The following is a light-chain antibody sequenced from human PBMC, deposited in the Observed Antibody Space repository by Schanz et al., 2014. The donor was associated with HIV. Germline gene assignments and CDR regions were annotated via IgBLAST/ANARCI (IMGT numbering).Light chain of an antibody. CDR2: DNN. CDR1: SSNIGNNY. CDR3: GTWDSNLNDWL. J-gene: IGLJ3*02. V-gene: IGLV1-51*01. Sequence: QSVLTQPPSVSAAPGQKVTISCSGSSSNIGNNYVSWYQHLPGTAPKLLIYDNNKRPSGIPDRFSGSKSGTSATLGITGLQTGDEADYYCGTWDSNLNDWLFGGGTKLTVL.